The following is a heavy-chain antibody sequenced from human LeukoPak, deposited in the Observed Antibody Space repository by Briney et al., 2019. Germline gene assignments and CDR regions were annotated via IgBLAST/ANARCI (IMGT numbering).Heavy chain of an antibody. J-gene: IGHJ3*02. D-gene: IGHD6-19*01. CDR3: AKKSVPGTVTGSFDI. CDR1: GFTFSSYA. CDR2: ISYDGRNQ. V-gene: IGHV3-30*18. Sequence: GTSVRLSCAASGFTFSSYAFYWVRQAPGKGLEWVSSISYDGRNQYYIDSVRGRFTISRDNSKNTLYLQMNSLRTEDRAVYFCAKKSVPGTVTGSFDIWGQGTMVTVSS.